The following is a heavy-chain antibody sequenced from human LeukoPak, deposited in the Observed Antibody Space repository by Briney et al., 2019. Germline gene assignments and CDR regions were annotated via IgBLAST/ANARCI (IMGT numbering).Heavy chain of an antibody. CDR3: TRTNPEYSSSPYDY. J-gene: IGHJ4*02. D-gene: IGHD6-6*01. CDR2: IRSKAYGGTT. CDR1: GFIFSSHG. Sequence: GGSLRLSCAASGFIFSSHGMNWVRQAPGKGLEWVGFIRSKAYGGTTEYAASVKGRFTISRDDSKSIAYLQMNSLKTEDAAVYYCTRTNPEYSSSPYDYWGQGTLVTVSS. V-gene: IGHV3-49*04.